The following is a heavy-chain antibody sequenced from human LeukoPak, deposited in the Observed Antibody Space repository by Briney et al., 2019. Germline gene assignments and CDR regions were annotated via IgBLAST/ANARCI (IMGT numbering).Heavy chain of an antibody. D-gene: IGHD4-17*01. J-gene: IGHJ4*02. Sequence: PSETLSLTXTVSGGSISSSSYYWGWIRQPPGKGLEWIGSIYYSGSTYFNPSLKGRVTISVDTSKNQFSLRVTSATAADTAVYYCVRRTAVTESVNYWGQGTLVTVSS. CDR3: VRRTAVTESVNY. CDR2: IYYSGST. V-gene: IGHV4-39*01. CDR1: GGSISSSSYY.